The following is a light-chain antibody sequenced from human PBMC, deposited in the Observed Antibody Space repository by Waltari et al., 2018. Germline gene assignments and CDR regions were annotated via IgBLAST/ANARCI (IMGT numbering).Light chain of an antibody. V-gene: IGLV1-47*01. CDR3: AAWDDSLSGWV. J-gene: IGLJ3*02. Sequence: PPSASGTPGQRVTISCSGSSSNIGSNYVYWYQQLPGTAPKLLIYRNNQRPSGVPDRFSGSKSGTSASLAISGLRSEDEADYYCAAWDDSLSGWVFGGGTKLTVL. CDR2: RNN. CDR1: SSNIGSNY.